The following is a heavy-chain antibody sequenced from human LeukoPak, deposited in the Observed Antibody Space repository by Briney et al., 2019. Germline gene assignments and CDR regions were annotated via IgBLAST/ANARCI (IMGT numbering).Heavy chain of an antibody. CDR2: IYPGDSDT. J-gene: IGHJ4*02. CDR1: GYSFTIYW. V-gene: IGHV5-51*01. D-gene: IGHD6-19*01. Sequence: GESLKISCKGSGYSFTIYWNGWVRQMPGKGLECMGIIYPGDSDTRYSPSFQGQVTISADKSISTAYLQWSSLKASDTAMYYCARRPVAVAGTPLDYWGQGTLVTVSS. CDR3: ARRPVAVAGTPLDY.